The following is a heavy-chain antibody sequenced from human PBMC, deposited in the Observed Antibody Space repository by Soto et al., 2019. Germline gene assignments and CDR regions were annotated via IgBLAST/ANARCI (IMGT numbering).Heavy chain of an antibody. CDR3: AREGDYYDSSNYRPRDAFDV. V-gene: IGHV4-31*03. J-gene: IGHJ3*01. D-gene: IGHD3-22*01. CDR2: ISYSWTT. CDR1: GGSISSGGYY. Sequence: PSETLSLTCTVSGGSISSGGYYWSWIRQHPGKGLEWIGYISYSWTTYYNPSLKSRVTISVDTSKNQFSLKLSSVTAADTAMYYCAREGDYYDSSNYRPRDAFDVWGQGTMVTVSS.